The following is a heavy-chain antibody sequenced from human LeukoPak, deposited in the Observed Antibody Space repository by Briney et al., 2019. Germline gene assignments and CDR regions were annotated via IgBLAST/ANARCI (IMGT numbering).Heavy chain of an antibody. CDR3: VDDSGDYVPF. Sequence: GGSLRLSRAASGFTFSSYAMSWVRQAPVKGLEWVSAISGSGGSTYYADSVKGRFTISRDNAKNSLYLQMNSLRAGDTAVYYCVDDSGDYVPFRGQGTLVTVSS. CDR2: ISGSGGST. D-gene: IGHD4-17*01. CDR1: GFTFSSYA. V-gene: IGHV3-23*01. J-gene: IGHJ4*02.